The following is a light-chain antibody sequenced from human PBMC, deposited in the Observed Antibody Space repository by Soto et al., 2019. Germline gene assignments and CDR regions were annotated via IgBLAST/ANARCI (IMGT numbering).Light chain of an antibody. J-gene: IGKJ1*01. CDR2: AAS. V-gene: IGKV1-39*01. CDR1: QSIRRS. CDR3: QQPYSSPRT. Sequence: DIQMTQSPSSLSASVADRVTITCRASQSIRRSLNWYQQKPGKAPNLLIYAASSLQTGVPSRFTGSGSGTDFTLTISNLQPEDFAVYYCQQPYSSPRTFGQGTKVDIK.